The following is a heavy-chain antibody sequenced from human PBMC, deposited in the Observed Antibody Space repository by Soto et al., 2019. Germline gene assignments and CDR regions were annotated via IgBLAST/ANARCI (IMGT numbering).Heavy chain of an antibody. Sequence: ASVKVSCKASGYTFTGYYMHWVRQAPGQGLEWMGWINPNSGGTNYAQKFQGRVTMTRDTSISTAYMELSRLRSDGTAVYYCARQRQWLGGVYFDYWGQGTLVTVSS. CDR3: ARQRQWLGGVYFDY. V-gene: IGHV1-2*02. CDR2: INPNSGGT. J-gene: IGHJ4*02. CDR1: GYTFTGYY. D-gene: IGHD6-19*01.